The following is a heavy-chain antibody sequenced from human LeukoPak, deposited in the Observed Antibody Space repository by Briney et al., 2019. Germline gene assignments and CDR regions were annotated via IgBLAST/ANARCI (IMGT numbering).Heavy chain of an antibody. CDR3: ARQPELYFFDY. D-gene: IGHD3-10*01. CDR2: ISYSGST. Sequence: ASETLSLTCTVSAGSISSYYWSWIRQPPGRGLEWIGYISYSGSTNYNPSLKSRVTISADTSKNQVSLTLSSVTAEDTAVYYCARQPELYFFDYWGQGTLVTVSS. V-gene: IGHV4-59*08. J-gene: IGHJ4*02. CDR1: AGSISSYY.